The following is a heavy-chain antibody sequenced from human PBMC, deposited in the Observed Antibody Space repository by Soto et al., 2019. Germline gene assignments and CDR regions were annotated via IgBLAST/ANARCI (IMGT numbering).Heavy chain of an antibody. CDR2: IYYSGRT. D-gene: IGHD1-1*01. Sequence: QVQLQESGPGLVKPSETLSLTCTVSGGSISSYYWSWIRQPPGKGLEWIGYIYYSGRTNYNPFLKSRVTISVDTSKNQFSLRLSSVTAADTAVYYCARRYGYSFDYWGQGTLVTVSS. J-gene: IGHJ4*02. V-gene: IGHV4-59*08. CDR3: ARRYGYSFDY. CDR1: GGSISSYY.